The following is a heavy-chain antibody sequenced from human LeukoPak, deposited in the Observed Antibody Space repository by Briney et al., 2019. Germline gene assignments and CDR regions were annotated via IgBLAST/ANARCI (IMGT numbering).Heavy chain of an antibody. V-gene: IGHV4-39*01. J-gene: IGHJ4*02. D-gene: IGHD2-2*01. CDR1: GGSISSSSYY. Sequence: SETLSLTCTVSGGSISSSSYYWGWIRQPPGKGLEWIGSIYYSGSTYYNPSLKSRVTISVDTSKNQFSLKLSSVTAADTAVYYCARPLWDCSSTSCFYFDYWGQGTLVTVSS. CDR2: IYYSGST. CDR3: ARPLWDCSSTSCFYFDY.